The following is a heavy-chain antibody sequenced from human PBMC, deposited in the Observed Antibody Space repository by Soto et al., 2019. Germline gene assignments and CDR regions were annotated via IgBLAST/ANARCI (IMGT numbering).Heavy chain of an antibody. Sequence: QVQLQESGPGLVKPSGTLSLTCAVSGGAISSSKWWSWVRQPPGKGLEWIGEIYQNGSTNYNPSRESRFRMPVDKSRNQFSLKLTSVSAADTAVYYCARASATIAAAAIFDYWGQGTLVTVSS. D-gene: IGHD6-13*01. J-gene: IGHJ4*02. CDR2: IYQNGST. CDR3: ARASATIAAAAIFDY. CDR1: GGAISSSKW. V-gene: IGHV4-4*02.